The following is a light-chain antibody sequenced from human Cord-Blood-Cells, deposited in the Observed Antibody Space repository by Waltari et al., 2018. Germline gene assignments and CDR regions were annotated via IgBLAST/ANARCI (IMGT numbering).Light chain of an antibody. V-gene: IGKV1-39*01. CDR1: QSISSY. J-gene: IGKJ4*01. CDR3: QQSYSTLT. Sequence: DIQMTQSPFSLSASVGDRVTITCRASQSISSYLNWYQQKPGKAPKLLIYAASSLQSGVPSRFSSSGSRTDFTLTISSLQPEDFATYYCQQSYSTLTFGGGTKVEIK. CDR2: AAS.